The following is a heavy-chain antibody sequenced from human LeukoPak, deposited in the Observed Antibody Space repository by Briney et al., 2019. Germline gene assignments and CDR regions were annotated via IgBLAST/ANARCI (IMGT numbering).Heavy chain of an antibody. CDR1: GFTFSTYS. CDR2: ISSSSSYV. CDR3: ARGPQQLKGAFEI. Sequence: GGSLRLSCAASGFTFSTYSMNWVRQAPGKGLEWLSPISSSSSYVYYAASVKGRFTISRYNAKNSLYLQMNSLRAEDTAVYYCARGPQQLKGAFEIWGQGTMVTVSS. D-gene: IGHD6-13*01. J-gene: IGHJ3*02. V-gene: IGHV3-21*01.